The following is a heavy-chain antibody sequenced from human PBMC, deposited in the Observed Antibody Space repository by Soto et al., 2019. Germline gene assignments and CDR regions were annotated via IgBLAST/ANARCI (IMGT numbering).Heavy chain of an antibody. CDR2: IYHSGST. Sequence: QVQLQESGPGLVKPSGTLSLTCAVSGGSISSSYWWSWVRQSPGKGLEWVGQIYHSGSTNYNPSLKSRVTISVHKSKNHFSLNLSSVTAADTAVYYCARSDTSMADYWGQGTLVTVSS. CDR1: GGSISSSYW. J-gene: IGHJ4*02. V-gene: IGHV4-4*02. D-gene: IGHD5-18*01. CDR3: ARSDTSMADY.